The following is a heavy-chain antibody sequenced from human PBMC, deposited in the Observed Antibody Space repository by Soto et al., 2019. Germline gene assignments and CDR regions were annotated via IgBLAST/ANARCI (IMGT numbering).Heavy chain of an antibody. Sequence: GGSLRLSCAASGFTFSSYGMHWVRQAPGKGLEWVAVIWYDGSNKYYADSVKGRFTISRDNSKNTLYLQMNSLRAEDTAVYYCARATGRGAGTRFDYWGQGTLVTVSS. CDR3: ARATGRGAGTRFDY. D-gene: IGHD6-19*01. CDR2: IWYDGSNK. V-gene: IGHV3-33*01. CDR1: GFTFSSYG. J-gene: IGHJ4*02.